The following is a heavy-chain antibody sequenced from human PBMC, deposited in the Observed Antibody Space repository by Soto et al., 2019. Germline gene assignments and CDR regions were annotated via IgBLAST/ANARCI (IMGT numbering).Heavy chain of an antibody. CDR2: IYYSGST. CDR1: CGSISGYY. Sequence: SETLSLTCTVSCGSISGYYWSWIRQPPGKGLECIGYIYYSGSTNYNPSIKSRDTISVDTSKNQFSLKLSSVTDADTAVYYCARGSGGFDYWGQGTLVTVSS. V-gene: IGHV4-59*01. D-gene: IGHD3-16*01. CDR3: ARGSGGFDY. J-gene: IGHJ4*02.